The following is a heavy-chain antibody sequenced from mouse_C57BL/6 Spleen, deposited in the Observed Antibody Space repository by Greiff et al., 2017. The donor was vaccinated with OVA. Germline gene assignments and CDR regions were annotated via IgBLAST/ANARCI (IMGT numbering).Heavy chain of an antibody. Sequence: GGGLVQPKGSLKLSCAASGFSFNTYAMNWVRQAPGKGLEWVARIRSKSNNYATYYADSVKDRFTISRDDSESMLYLQMNNLKTEDTAMYYCVRQGYGSSPHWYFDVWGTGTTVTVSS. D-gene: IGHD1-1*01. CDR3: VRQGYGSSPHWYFDV. V-gene: IGHV10-1*01. CDR2: IRSKSNNYAT. J-gene: IGHJ1*03. CDR1: GFSFNTYA.